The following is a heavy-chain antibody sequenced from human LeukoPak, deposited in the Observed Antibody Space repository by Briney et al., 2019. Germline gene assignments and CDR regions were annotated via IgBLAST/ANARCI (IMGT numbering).Heavy chain of an antibody. V-gene: IGHV4-34*01. CDR2: INHSGST. Sequence: SETLSLTCAVYGGSFSGYYWSWIRQPPGKGLEWIGEINHSGSTNYNPSLKSRVTISVDTSKNQCSLKLSSVTAADTAVYYCARRAVAGRACFDYWGQGTLVTVSS. D-gene: IGHD6-19*01. J-gene: IGHJ4*02. CDR3: ARRAVAGRACFDY. CDR1: GGSFSGYY.